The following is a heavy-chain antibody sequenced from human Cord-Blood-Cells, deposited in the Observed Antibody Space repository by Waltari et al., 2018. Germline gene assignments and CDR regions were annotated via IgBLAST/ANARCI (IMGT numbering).Heavy chain of an antibody. CDR1: GFTFSSYW. J-gene: IGHJ3*02. CDR2: INSDGSST. D-gene: IGHD3-3*01. CDR3: ARARYTIFGVVSDAFDI. Sequence: EVQLVESGGGLVQPGGSLSLSCAAPGFTFSSYWMPWVRHAPGKGLVWVSRINSDGSSTSYADSVKGRFTISRDNAKNTLYLQMNSLRAEDTAVYYCARARYTIFGVVSDAFDIWGQGTMVTVSS. V-gene: IGHV3-74*01.